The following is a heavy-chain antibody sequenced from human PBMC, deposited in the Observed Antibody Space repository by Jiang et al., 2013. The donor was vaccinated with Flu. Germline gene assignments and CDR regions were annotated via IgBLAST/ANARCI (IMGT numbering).Heavy chain of an antibody. CDR2: VYYSGKT. Sequence: GPGLVKPSETLSLTCSVSGGSITTPGSYWGWIRQPPGKALEWIGCVYYSGKTFYNPSLNSRLTISTDTSRSQFSLRLSSVTAADTGLYYCVRPTLSHFDYWGQGLLVTVSS. V-gene: IGHV4-39*01. CDR1: GGSITTPGSY. J-gene: IGHJ4*02. CDR3: VRPTLSHFDY.